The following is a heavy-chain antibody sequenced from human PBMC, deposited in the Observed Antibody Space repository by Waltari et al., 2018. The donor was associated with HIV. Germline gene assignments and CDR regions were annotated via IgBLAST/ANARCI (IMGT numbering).Heavy chain of an antibody. D-gene: IGHD3-16*01. V-gene: IGHV6-1*01. Sequence: QVYLQQSGPEMVKPSETLTLDCVLSGDSVSSDSAAWNWVRQSPSRGLEWLGRTYLRSKWHEDYAASVKGRIAIDADSAENRFTLHLNHVTPEDTAVYFCVRDAFGLDYWGQGILVTVSS. J-gene: IGHJ4*02. CDR3: VRDAFGLDY. CDR1: GDSVSSDSAA. CDR2: TYLRSKWHE.